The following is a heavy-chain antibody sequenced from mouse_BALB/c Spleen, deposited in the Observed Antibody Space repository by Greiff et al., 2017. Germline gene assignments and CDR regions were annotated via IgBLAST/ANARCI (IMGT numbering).Heavy chain of an antibody. CDR2: ISSGGST. V-gene: IGHV5-6-5*01. D-gene: IGHD2-4*01. J-gene: IGHJ4*01. Sequence: EVKLMESGGGLVKPGGSLKLSCAASGFTFSSYAMSWVRQTPEKRLEWVASISSGGSTYYPDSVKGRFTISRDNARNILYLQMSSLRSEDTAMYYCARQGLRLYYAMDYWGQGTSVTVSS. CDR1: GFTFSSYA. CDR3: ARQGLRLYYAMDY.